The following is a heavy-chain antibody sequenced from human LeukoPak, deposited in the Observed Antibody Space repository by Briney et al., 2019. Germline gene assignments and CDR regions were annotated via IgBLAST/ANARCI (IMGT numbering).Heavy chain of an antibody. CDR2: IIPIFGTA. J-gene: IGHJ4*02. V-gene: IGHV1-69*13. CDR1: EGTFSSYA. D-gene: IGHD5-12*01. CDR3: ARVGGYEPFDY. Sequence: GASVKVSCKASEGTFSSYAISWVRQAPGQGLEWMGGIIPIFGTANYAQKFQGRVTITADESTSTAYMELSSLRSEDTAVYYCARVGGYEPFDYWGQGTLVTVSS.